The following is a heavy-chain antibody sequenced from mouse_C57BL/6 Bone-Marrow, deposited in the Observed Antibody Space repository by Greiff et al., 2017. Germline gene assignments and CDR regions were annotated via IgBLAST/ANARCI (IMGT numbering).Heavy chain of an antibody. Sequence: QVHVKQSGPELVKPGASVKLSCKASGYTFTSYDINWVKQRPGQGLEWIGWIYPRDGSPKYNEKFKGKATLTVDTSSSTAYMELHSLTSEDSAVYFCARKGYYYGSSSFAYWGQGTLVTVSA. CDR1: GYTFTSYD. CDR3: ARKGYYYGSSSFAY. V-gene: IGHV1-85*01. CDR2: IYPRDGSP. J-gene: IGHJ3*01. D-gene: IGHD1-1*01.